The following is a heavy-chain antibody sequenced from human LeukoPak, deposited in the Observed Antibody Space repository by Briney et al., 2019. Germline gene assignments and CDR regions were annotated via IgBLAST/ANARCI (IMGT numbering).Heavy chain of an antibody. CDR1: GGSISSSSYY. CDR2: IYYSGST. V-gene: IGHV4-39*07. J-gene: IGHJ4*02. Sequence: SETLSLTCTVSGGSISSSSYYWGWIRQPPGKGLEWIGSIYYSGSTYYNPSLKSRVTISVHTSKNQVSLKLSSVTAADTAVYYCARDPTAYYGSGSYYTDYWGQGTLVTVSS. CDR3: ARDPTAYYGSGSYYTDY. D-gene: IGHD3-10*01.